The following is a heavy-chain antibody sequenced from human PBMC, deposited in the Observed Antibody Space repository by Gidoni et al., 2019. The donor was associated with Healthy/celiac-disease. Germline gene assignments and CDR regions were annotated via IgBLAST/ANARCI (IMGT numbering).Heavy chain of an antibody. D-gene: IGHD2-2*01. J-gene: IGHJ3*02. V-gene: IGHV3-30*03. CDR3: ARSSGVPAATIVMGQWLPTGAFDI. Sequence: QVQLVESGGGVVQPGRSLRLSCAASGFTVSSEGMHWVRQAPGKGLAWVAFISYDGSNKYYADSVKGRFTISRDNSKNTLYLQMNSLRAEDTALYYCARSSGVPAATIVMGQWLPTGAFDIWGQGTMVTVSS. CDR1: GFTVSSEG. CDR2: ISYDGSNK.